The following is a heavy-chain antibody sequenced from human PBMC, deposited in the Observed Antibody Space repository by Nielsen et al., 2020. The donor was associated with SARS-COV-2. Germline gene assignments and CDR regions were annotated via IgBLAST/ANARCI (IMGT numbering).Heavy chain of an antibody. CDR2: ISGSGGST. J-gene: IGHJ4*02. V-gene: IGHV3-23*01. CDR3: AKELAVAGTLY. Sequence: GESLKISCAASGFTFSSYAMSWVRQAPGKGLEWVSAISGSGGSTYYADSVKGRFTISRDNSKNTLYLQMNSLRAEDTAVYYCAKELAVAGTLYWGQGTLVTVSS. CDR1: GFTFSSYA. D-gene: IGHD6-19*01.